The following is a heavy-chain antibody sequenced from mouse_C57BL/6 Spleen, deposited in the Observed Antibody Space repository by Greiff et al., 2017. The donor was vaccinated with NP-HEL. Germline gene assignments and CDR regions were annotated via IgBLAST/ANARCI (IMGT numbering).Heavy chain of an antibody. V-gene: IGHV1-52*01. D-gene: IGHD1-1*02. Sequence: QVQLQQPGAELVRPGSSVKLSCKASGYTFTSYWMHWVKQRPIQGLEWIGNIDPSDSETHYNQKFKDKATLTVDKSSSTAYMQLSSLTSEDSAVYYCARRVGLYAMDYWGQGTSVTVSS. CDR1: GYTFTSYW. CDR3: ARRVGLYAMDY. J-gene: IGHJ4*01. CDR2: IDPSDSET.